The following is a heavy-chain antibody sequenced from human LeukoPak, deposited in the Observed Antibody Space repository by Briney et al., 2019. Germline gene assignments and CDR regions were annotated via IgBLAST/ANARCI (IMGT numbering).Heavy chain of an antibody. CDR1: GFTFSSYA. CDR3: ACIAAAGRSDFDH. V-gene: IGHV3-66*01. D-gene: IGHD6-13*01. Sequence: GGSLRLSCAASGFTFSSYAMSWVRQAPGKGLEWVSVIYSGGRTYYADSVKGRFIISRDNSKNSLYLQMNTLRAEDTAVYYCACIAAAGRSDFDHWGQGTLVTVSS. CDR2: IYSGGRT. J-gene: IGHJ4*02.